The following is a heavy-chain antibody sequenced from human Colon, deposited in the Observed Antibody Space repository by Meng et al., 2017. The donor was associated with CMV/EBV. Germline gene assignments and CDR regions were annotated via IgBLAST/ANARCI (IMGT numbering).Heavy chain of an antibody. J-gene: IGHJ4*02. CDR2: ISNDNSFI. D-gene: IGHD3-16*01. CDR3: VKGGGGASTSHFDS. CDR1: GFTFNNYQ. Sequence: GESLKISCTASGFTFNNYQMNWVRQAPGKGLEWVSSISNDNSFIHYADSVKGRFTISRDNAKNSVFLEMNGLRVEDTAVYYCVKGGGGASTSHFDSWGQGTLVTVSS. V-gene: IGHV3-21*01.